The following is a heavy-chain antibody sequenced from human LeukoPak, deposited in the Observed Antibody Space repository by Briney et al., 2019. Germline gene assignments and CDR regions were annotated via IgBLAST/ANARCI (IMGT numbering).Heavy chain of an antibody. CDR3: ARDRVQIVGASSVYFQY. CDR2: ISGYNGNT. CDR1: GYTFTTSG. Sequence: ASVKVSCKASGYTFTTSGISWVRQASGQGLEWMGWISGYNGNTKYAQRFQGRVTMTTDTSTSTVYMDLRSLRSDDTAMYFCARDRVQIVGASSVYFQYWGQGTLVTVSS. D-gene: IGHD1-26*01. V-gene: IGHV1-18*01. J-gene: IGHJ1*01.